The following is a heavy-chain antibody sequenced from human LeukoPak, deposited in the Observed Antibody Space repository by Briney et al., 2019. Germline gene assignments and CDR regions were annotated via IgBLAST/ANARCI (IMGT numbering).Heavy chain of an antibody. Sequence: ASVTVSCKVSGYTLTELSMHWVRQAPGKGLEWMGGFDPEDGETIYAQKFQGRVTMTEDTSTDTAYMELSSLRSEDTAVYYCATNKRWLQLRYYYYYGMDVWGQGTTVTVSS. CDR2: FDPEDGET. CDR1: GYTLTELS. V-gene: IGHV1-24*01. CDR3: ATNKRWLQLRYYYYYGMDV. J-gene: IGHJ6*02. D-gene: IGHD5-24*01.